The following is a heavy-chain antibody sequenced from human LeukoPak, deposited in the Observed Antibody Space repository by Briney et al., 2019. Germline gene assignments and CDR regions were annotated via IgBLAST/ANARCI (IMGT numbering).Heavy chain of an antibody. D-gene: IGHD6-19*01. Sequence: ASVKVSCKASGHIFTNYYIHWVRQAPGQGLEWMGWINPNSGGTNYAQKFQGRVTMTRDTSISTAYMELSRLRSDDTAVYYCARVGLGAVAVNFFSYWGQGTLVTVSS. J-gene: IGHJ4*02. CDR2: INPNSGGT. V-gene: IGHV1-2*02. CDR1: GHIFTNYY. CDR3: ARVGLGAVAVNFFSY.